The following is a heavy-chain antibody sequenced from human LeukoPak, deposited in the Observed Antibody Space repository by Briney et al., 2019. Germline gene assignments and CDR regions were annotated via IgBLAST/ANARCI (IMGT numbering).Heavy chain of an antibody. D-gene: IGHD3-3*01. CDR2: ISWNSGSI. CDR1: GFTFDDYA. V-gene: IGHV3-9*01. CDR3: AKDGDFWSGYVTPYYFDY. Sequence: PGGSLRLSCAASGFTFDDYAMHWVRQAPGKGLEWVSGISWNSGSIVYADSVKGRFTISRDNAKNSLYLQMNSLRAEDTALYYCAKDGDFWSGYVTPYYFDYWGQGTLVTVSS. J-gene: IGHJ4*02.